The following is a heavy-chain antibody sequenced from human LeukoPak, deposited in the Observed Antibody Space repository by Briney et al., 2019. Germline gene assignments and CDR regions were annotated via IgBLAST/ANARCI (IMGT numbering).Heavy chain of an antibody. D-gene: IGHD6-13*01. V-gene: IGHV3-48*02. J-gene: IGHJ4*02. CDR2: ISTSSNRI. CDR3: AKGGQQLVRYSFDY. CDR1: GFTFSSYG. Sequence: GGSLRLSCAASGFTFSSYGMNWVRQAPGKGLEWVSYISTSSNRIDYADSVKGRFTMSRDTAKNLLYLQMNSLRDEDTAMYYCAKGGQQLVRYSFDYWGQGALVTVSS.